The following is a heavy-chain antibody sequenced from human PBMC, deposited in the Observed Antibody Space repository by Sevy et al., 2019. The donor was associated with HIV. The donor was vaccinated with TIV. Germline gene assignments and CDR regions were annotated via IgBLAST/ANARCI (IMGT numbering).Heavy chain of an antibody. J-gene: IGHJ6*02. CDR1: DGSISSYY. V-gene: IGHV4-59*01. CDR3: ARGDYYGSGSYYNYYYYGMDV. CDR2: IYYSGST. Sequence: SETLSLTCTVSDGSISSYYWSWIRQPPGKGLEWIGYIYYSGSTNYNPSLKSRVTISVDTSKNQFSLKLSSVTAADTAVYYCARGDYYGSGSYYNYYYYGMDVWGQGTTVTVSS. D-gene: IGHD3-10*01.